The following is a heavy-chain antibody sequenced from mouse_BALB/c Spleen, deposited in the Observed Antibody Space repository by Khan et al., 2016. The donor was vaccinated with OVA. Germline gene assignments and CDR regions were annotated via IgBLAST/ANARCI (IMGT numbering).Heavy chain of an antibody. CDR3: ARSVTITTVVATDFDY. CDR2: ISYSGRT. Sequence: EVKLLESGPGLVKPSQSLSLTCTVTGYSITSDYAWNWIRQFPGNKLEWMGYISYSGRTSYNPSLQSRISITRDTSKNQFFLQLNSVTTEDTATYYCARSVTITTVVATDFDYWGQGTTLTVSS. D-gene: IGHD1-1*01. V-gene: IGHV3-2*02. CDR1: GYSITSDYA. J-gene: IGHJ2*01.